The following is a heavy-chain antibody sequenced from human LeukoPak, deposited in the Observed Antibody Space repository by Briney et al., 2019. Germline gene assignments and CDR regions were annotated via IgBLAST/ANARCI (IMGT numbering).Heavy chain of an antibody. Sequence: ASVKVSCKASGYTFTSYDINWVRQATGQGLEWMGWMNPNSGNTGYAQKFQGRVTMTRNTSISTAYMELSSLRSEDTAVYYCARSDYGDYDRTLDYWGQGTLVTVSS. CDR1: GYTFTSYD. D-gene: IGHD4-17*01. J-gene: IGHJ4*02. CDR2: MNPNSGNT. V-gene: IGHV1-8*01. CDR3: ARSDYGDYDRTLDY.